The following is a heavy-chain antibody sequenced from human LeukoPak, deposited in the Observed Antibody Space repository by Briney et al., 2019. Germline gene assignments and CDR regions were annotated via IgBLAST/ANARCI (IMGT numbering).Heavy chain of an antibody. CDR1: GGTFSRYA. J-gene: IGHJ6*03. CDR3: ARNIVVVPEVDYYYYYMDV. V-gene: IGHV1-69*13. Sequence: SVTVSCKASGGTFSRYAISWVRQAPGQGLEWMGGIIPIFGTANFAQRFQGRGTITADESTSTACMELSSLRSEDTAVYYCARNIVVVPEVDYYYYYMDVWGKGTTVTVSS. D-gene: IGHD2-2*01. CDR2: IIPIFGTA.